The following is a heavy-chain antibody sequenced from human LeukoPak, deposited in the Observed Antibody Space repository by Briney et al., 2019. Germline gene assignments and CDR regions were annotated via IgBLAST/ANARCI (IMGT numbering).Heavy chain of an antibody. Sequence: SVKVSCKASGGXFSSYAISWVRQAPGQGLEWLGGIIPIFGTANYAQKFQGRVTITADESTSTAYMELSSLRSEDTAVYYCARAGVKNYYGSGSPFDYWGQGALVTVSS. D-gene: IGHD3-10*01. J-gene: IGHJ4*02. CDR1: GGXFSSYA. V-gene: IGHV1-69*13. CDR3: ARAGVKNYYGSGSPFDY. CDR2: IIPIFGTA.